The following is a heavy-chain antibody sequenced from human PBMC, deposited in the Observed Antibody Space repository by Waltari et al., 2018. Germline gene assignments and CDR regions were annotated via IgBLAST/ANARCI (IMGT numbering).Heavy chain of an antibody. CDR2: VGPEDGET. V-gene: IGHV1-69-2*01. CDR1: GYTFNDYY. J-gene: IGHJ4*02. Sequence: EVQLVQSGAEVKKPGATVKISCKVSGYTFNDYYMHWVQQAPGKGLAWMGLVGPEDGETISAEKFQGRVTITADTSTDTAYMELSSLRSEDTAVYYCATLPSFEYSSWNFDYWGQGTLVTVSS. CDR3: ATLPSFEYSSWNFDY. D-gene: IGHD6-6*01.